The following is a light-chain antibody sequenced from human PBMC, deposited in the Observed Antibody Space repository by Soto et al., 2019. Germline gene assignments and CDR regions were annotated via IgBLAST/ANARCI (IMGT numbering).Light chain of an antibody. CDR2: LNSDGSH. CDR1: SGHSSYA. CDR3: QTWGTGIHYV. V-gene: IGLV4-69*01. J-gene: IGLJ1*01. Sequence: QSVLTQSPSASASLGASVTLTCTLSSGHSSYAIEWHQQQPEKGPRYLMKLNSDGSHSKGDGIPDRFSGSSSGAERYLTISSLQSEDEADYYCQTWGTGIHYVFGTGTKLTVL.